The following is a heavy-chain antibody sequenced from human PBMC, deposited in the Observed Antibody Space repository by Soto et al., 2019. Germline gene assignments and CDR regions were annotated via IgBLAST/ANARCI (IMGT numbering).Heavy chain of an antibody. Sequence: GGSLRLSCAASGFTFSSYAMSWVRQAPGNRLEWVSAISGSGGSTYYADSVKGRFTISRDNPKNTLYLQMNSLRAEDTAVYYCAKDHSSSGWPFDYCGQGTLVTVSS. J-gene: IGHJ4*02. CDR3: AKDHSSSGWPFDY. V-gene: IGHV3-23*01. CDR1: GFTFSSYA. D-gene: IGHD6-19*01. CDR2: ISGSGGST.